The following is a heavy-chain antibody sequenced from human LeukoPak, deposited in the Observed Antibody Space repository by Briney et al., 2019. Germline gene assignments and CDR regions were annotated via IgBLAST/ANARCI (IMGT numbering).Heavy chain of an antibody. J-gene: IGHJ5*02. CDR1: GGSISSHY. V-gene: IGHV4-59*11. Sequence: SETLSLTCTVSGGSISSHYWSWIRRPPGKGLEWIGYIYYSGSTNYNPSLKSRVTISVDTSKNQFSLKLSSVTAADTAVYYCARVRQQLVRWFDHWGQGTLVTVSS. D-gene: IGHD6-13*01. CDR3: ARVRQQLVRWFDH. CDR2: IYYSGST.